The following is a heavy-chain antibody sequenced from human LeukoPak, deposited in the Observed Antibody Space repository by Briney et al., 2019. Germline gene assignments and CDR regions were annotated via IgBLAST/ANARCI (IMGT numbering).Heavy chain of an antibody. Sequence: GGSLRLSCVASGFTFSSYWINWVRQDPGKGLVWLTRTSPDGRSTTYVDSVKGRFTISRDNAKNTLYLQMNSLRAEDTAVYYCAKNIGGFDYWGQGTLVTVSS. CDR2: TSPDGRST. CDR1: GFTFSSYW. J-gene: IGHJ4*02. D-gene: IGHD4-23*01. CDR3: AKNIGGFDY. V-gene: IGHV3-74*01.